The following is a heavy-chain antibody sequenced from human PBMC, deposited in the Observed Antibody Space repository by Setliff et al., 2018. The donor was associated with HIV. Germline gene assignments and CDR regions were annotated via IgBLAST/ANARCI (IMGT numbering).Heavy chain of an antibody. CDR2: STPLLDTT. CDR3: ALPYCGGGNCWSSASLPPAGWFDP. J-gene: IGHJ5*02. D-gene: IGHD2-15*01. CDR1: GGSFSSYG. V-gene: IGHV1-69*05. Sequence: SVKVSCKASGGSFSSYGITWVRQAPGQGLEWMGGSTPLLDTTNYAQKFQGRVTITTDESTNTVYMELSSLRSEDTAVYYCALPYCGGGNCWSSASLPPAGWFDPWGRGTLVTVSS.